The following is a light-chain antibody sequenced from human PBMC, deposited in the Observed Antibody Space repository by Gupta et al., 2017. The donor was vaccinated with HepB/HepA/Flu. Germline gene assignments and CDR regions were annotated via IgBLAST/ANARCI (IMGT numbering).Light chain of an antibody. CDR1: QSVFSSYYNKNS. Sequence: DIVMTQSPDSLAVSLGERAHINCKSSQSVFSSYYNKNSLAWYQQRPGQPPKLLIYWASTRESGVPDRFSGSGSGTDFTLTISSLQAEDVAVYYCQQYSSTPPTFGLGTKLEIK. J-gene: IGKJ2*01. V-gene: IGKV4-1*01. CDR3: QQYSSTPPT. CDR2: WAS.